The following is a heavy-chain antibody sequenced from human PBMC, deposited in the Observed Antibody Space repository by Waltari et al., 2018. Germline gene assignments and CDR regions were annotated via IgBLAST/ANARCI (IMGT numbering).Heavy chain of an antibody. J-gene: IGHJ4*02. CDR3: AKVQDTDLYYFEN. D-gene: IGHD3-3*01. CDR2: ISYDESNK. Sequence: QVQLVESGGGVVQPGRSVRLSCTASGFTFSSYGMHWVRQAPGKGLELVAVISYDESNKFYGDSVKGRFTISRDNSKNTLYLQMHSLRAEDTAVYYCAKVQDTDLYYFENWGQGTLVTVSS. V-gene: IGHV3-30*18. CDR1: GFTFSSYG.